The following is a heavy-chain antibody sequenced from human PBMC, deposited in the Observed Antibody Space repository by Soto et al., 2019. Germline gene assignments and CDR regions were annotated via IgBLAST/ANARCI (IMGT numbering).Heavy chain of an antibody. CDR3: ARDQHGYYYDY. Sequence: WVRQAPGQGLEWLGRTYYRSKWYNDYAVSMKSRITINPDTSKNQFSLQLNSVTPEDTAVYYCARDQHGYYYDYWGQGTLVTVSS. V-gene: IGHV6-1*01. CDR2: TYYRSKWYN. J-gene: IGHJ4*02. D-gene: IGHD2-2*01.